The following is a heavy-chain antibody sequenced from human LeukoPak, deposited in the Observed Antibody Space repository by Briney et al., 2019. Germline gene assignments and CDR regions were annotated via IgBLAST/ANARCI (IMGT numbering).Heavy chain of an antibody. V-gene: IGHV3-66*02. D-gene: IGHD6-13*01. J-gene: IGHJ4*02. CDR3: ARDSNYDY. CDR1: GFTVSSTY. Sequence: GGSLRLSCAASGFTVSSTYVSWVRQAPGKGLEWVSVLYSGGTTYYADSVKGRFTISRDNSKNTLYLQMNSLRAEDTAVHYCARDSNYDYWGQGTLVTVSS. CDR2: LYSGGTT.